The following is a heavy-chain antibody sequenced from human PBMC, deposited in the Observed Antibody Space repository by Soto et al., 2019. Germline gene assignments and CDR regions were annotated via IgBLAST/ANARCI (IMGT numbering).Heavy chain of an antibody. D-gene: IGHD3-10*01. CDR3: AGDVLLWFGEAGSGAFDI. J-gene: IGHJ3*02. CDR1: GFTFSSYS. CDR2: ISSSSSYI. V-gene: IGHV3-21*01. Sequence: GGSLRLSCAASGFTFSSYSMNWVRQAPGKGLEWVSSISSSSSYIYYADSVKGRFTISRDNAKNSVYLQMNSLIAEDRAVYDCAGDVLLWFGEAGSGAFDIWGQGTMVTVSS.